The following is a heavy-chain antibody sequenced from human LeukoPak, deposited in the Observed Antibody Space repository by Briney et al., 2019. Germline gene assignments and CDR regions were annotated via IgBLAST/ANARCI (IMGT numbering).Heavy chain of an antibody. Sequence: GGSLRLSCAASGFTFTSYAMSWVRQAPGKGLEWVSAICGSGGSTYYADSVKGRFAISRDNSKNTLYLQMNSLRAEDTAVYYCAKPVGYCSGGSCYSVDYWGQGTLVTVSS. CDR1: GFTFTSYA. CDR3: AKPVGYCSGGSCYSVDY. D-gene: IGHD2-15*01. V-gene: IGHV3-23*01. J-gene: IGHJ4*02. CDR2: ICGSGGST.